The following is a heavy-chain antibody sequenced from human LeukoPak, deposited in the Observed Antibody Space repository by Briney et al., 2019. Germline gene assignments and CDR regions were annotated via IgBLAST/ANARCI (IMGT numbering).Heavy chain of an antibody. D-gene: IGHD2-15*01. V-gene: IGHV1-2*02. CDR2: SKPNSGGT. Sequence: ASVTGSCKASGYTFTCYYMHWVRQAPGQGLEWMGWSKPNSGGTNYAQKFQGRVTMTRDTSISTAYMELSRLRSDDTAVYYCARLACSGGSCYSALFGWFDPWGQGTLVTVSS. CDR3: ARLACSGGSCYSALFGWFDP. J-gene: IGHJ5*02. CDR1: GYTFTCYY.